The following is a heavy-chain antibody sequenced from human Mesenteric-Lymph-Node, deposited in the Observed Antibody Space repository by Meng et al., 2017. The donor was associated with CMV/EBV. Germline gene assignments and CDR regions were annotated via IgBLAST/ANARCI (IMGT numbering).Heavy chain of an antibody. Sequence: GESLKISCAASGFIFSSYEMNWVRQAPGKGLEWVSYISSSGSTIYYADSVKGRFTISRDNAKNSLYLQMNSLRAEDTAVYYCARGNVAQPPPNGMDVWGQGTTVTVSS. D-gene: IGHD1/OR15-1a*01. J-gene: IGHJ6*02. CDR3: ARGNVAQPPPNGMDV. V-gene: IGHV3-48*03. CDR2: ISSSGSTI. CDR1: GFIFSSYE.